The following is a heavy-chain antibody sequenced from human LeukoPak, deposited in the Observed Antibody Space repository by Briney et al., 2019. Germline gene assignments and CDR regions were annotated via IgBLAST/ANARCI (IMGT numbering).Heavy chain of an antibody. D-gene: IGHD1-1*01. CDR2: IYYSGST. V-gene: IGHV4-39*07. CDR1: GGSISSSSYY. Sequence: SETLSLTCTVSGGSISSSSYYWGWIRQPPGKGLEWIGSIYYSGSTYYNPSLKSRVTIPVDTSKNQFSLKLSSVTAADTAVYYCARDGTGTTFEYFDYWGQGTLVTVSS. J-gene: IGHJ4*02. CDR3: ARDGTGTTFEYFDY.